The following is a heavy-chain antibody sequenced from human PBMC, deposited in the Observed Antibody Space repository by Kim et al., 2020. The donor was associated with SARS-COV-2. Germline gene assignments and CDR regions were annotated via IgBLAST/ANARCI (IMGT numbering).Heavy chain of an antibody. CDR2: IYYSGST. J-gene: IGHJ5*02. CDR1: GGSISSSSYY. Sequence: SETLSLTCTVSGGSISSSSYYWGWIRQPPGKGLEWIGSIYYSGSTYYNPSLKSRVTISVDTSKNQFSLKLSSVTAADTAVYYCAREMRYYDYVWGSYRDGNWFDPWGQGTLVTVSS. D-gene: IGHD3-16*02. V-gene: IGHV4-39*07. CDR3: AREMRYYDYVWGSYRDGNWFDP.